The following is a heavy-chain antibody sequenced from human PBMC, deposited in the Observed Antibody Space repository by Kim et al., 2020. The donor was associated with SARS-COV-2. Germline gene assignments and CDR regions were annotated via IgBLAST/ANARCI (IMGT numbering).Heavy chain of an antibody. Sequence: VQGRFTISRDNSKNTLYLQMTRLRAEDTAVYYCAKDQSIAVAGTYFDYWGQGTLVTVSS. J-gene: IGHJ4*02. CDR3: AKDQSIAVAGTYFDY. V-gene: IGHV3-30*02. D-gene: IGHD6-19*01.